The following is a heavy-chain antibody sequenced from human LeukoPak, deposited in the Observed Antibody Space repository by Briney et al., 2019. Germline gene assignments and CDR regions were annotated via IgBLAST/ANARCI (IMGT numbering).Heavy chain of an antibody. CDR1: GFTFSSYA. Sequence: HPGGSLRLSCAASGFTFSSYAMSWVRQAPGKGLEWVSAISGSGGSAYYADSVKGRFTISRDNSKNTLYLQMNSLRAEDTAVYYCAKDPRDTAMVTLYFDFWGQGTLVTVSS. D-gene: IGHD5-18*01. CDR2: ISGSGGSA. V-gene: IGHV3-23*01. CDR3: AKDPRDTAMVTLYFDF. J-gene: IGHJ4*02.